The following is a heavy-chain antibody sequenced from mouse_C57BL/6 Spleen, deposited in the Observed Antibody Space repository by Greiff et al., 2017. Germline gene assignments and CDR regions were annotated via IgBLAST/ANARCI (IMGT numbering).Heavy chain of an antibody. J-gene: IGHJ2*01. CDR3: ARGITPVVLRD. CDR1: GYTFTGYW. D-gene: IGHD1-1*01. CDR2: IVPGSGST. V-gene: IGHV1-9*01. Sequence: QVQLQQSGAELMKPGASVKLSCKATGYTFTGYWIEWVKQRPGHGLEWIGEIVPGSGSTNYNEKFKGKATFTADTSSNTAYMQLSSLKTEAAAIYYCARGITPVVLRDWGQGTTLTVSS.